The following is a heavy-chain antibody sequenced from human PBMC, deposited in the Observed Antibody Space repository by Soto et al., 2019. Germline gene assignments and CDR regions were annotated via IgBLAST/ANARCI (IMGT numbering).Heavy chain of an antibody. CDR3: VFDLAYYGSGSFLHYFDS. V-gene: IGHV4-30-4*01. D-gene: IGHD3-10*01. J-gene: IGHJ4*02. CDR2: INNIGRT. CDR1: GGSISSGDYY. Sequence: PSETLSLTCTVSGGSISSGDYYWSWIRQPPGKGLEWIGYINNIGRTYYNPSLESRVAISLDTSKNHFSLKLSSVTAADTAVYYFVFDLAYYGSGSFLHYFDSWGQGTLVTVSS.